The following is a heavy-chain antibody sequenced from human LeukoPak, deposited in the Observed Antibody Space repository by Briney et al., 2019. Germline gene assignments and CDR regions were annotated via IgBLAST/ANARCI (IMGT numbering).Heavy chain of an antibody. CDR3: ARDQYYFDY. CDR1: GDSVSSNSSA. Sequence: SQTLSLSCAISGDSVSSNSSAWSWIRQSPSRGLEWLRRTYYRSKWNNDYAVSVKSRIPLNTNTPKNQFSLQPNSVTPVDTPVYYCARDQYYFDYWGQGTLVTVSS. CDR2: TYYRSKWNN. V-gene: IGHV6-1*01. J-gene: IGHJ4*02.